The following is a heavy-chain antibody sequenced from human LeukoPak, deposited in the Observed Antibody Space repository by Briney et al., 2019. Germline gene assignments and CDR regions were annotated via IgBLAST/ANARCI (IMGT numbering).Heavy chain of an antibody. D-gene: IGHD3-10*01. V-gene: IGHV4-61*01. CDR2: VHYGGTT. Sequence: SETLSLTCTVSGGSVSSDSDYWSWIRQPPGKGLEWIGCVHYGGTTNYHPSLKSRVTISVDTSKNQFSLKLSSVTAADTAVYYCARDASGGSGSYKYSLDYWGQGTLVTVSS. J-gene: IGHJ4*02. CDR3: ARDASGGSGSYKYSLDY. CDR1: GGSVSSDSDY.